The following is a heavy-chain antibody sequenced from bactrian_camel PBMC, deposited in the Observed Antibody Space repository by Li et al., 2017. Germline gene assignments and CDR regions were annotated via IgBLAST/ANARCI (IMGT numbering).Heavy chain of an antibody. CDR2: MRSDGTI. J-gene: IGHJ6*01. Sequence: HVQLVEYGGGSVRPGGSLRLSCVASISRYHFSNCGMGWYRQAPGKEREVVSIMRSDGTIVYADSVKGRFTISKENGKNTLYLQMNSLKPDDTAMYYRAASSRAEAFRWRPEVVAGDFGYWGQGTQVTVS. CDR1: RYHFSNCG. CDR3: AASSRAEAFRWRPEVVAGDFGY. D-gene: IGHD6*01. V-gene: IGHV3S53*01.